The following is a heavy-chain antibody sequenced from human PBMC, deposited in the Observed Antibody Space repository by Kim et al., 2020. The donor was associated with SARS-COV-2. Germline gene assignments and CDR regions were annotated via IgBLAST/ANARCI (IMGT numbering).Heavy chain of an antibody. V-gene: IGHV3-23*01. D-gene: IGHD2-15*01. Sequence: GGSLRLSCVASGFTFSSYAMSWVRQAPGKGLEWVSAISGSGGSTYYADSVKGRFTISRDNSKNTLFLQMNSLRVEDTAVYYCAYALTRGPRYCSGGSCYEPDAFDIWGQGTMVTVSS. CDR3: AYALTRGPRYCSGGSCYEPDAFDI. CDR2: ISGSGGST. J-gene: IGHJ3*02. CDR1: GFTFSSYA.